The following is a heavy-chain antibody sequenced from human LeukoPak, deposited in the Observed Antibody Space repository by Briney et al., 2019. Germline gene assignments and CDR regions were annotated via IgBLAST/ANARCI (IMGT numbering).Heavy chain of an antibody. D-gene: IGHD5-18*01. V-gene: IGHV1-69*13. J-gene: IGHJ4*02. CDR3: AREALRGYSYGYEDY. CDR1: GGTFSSYA. Sequence: VASVKVSCKASGGTFSSYAISWVRQAPGQGLEWMGGIIPIFGTANYAQKFQGRVTITADESTSTAYMELSSLRSEDTAVYYCAREALRGYSYGYEDYWGQGTLVTVSS. CDR2: IIPIFGTA.